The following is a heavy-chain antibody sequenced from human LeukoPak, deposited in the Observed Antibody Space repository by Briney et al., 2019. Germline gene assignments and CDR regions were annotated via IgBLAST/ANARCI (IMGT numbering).Heavy chain of an antibody. CDR3: ARDPRYCGGGSCYSEGFHH. CDR2: TYYRSKLYN. V-gene: IGHV6-1*01. CDR1: GDSVSSNSAA. D-gene: IGHD2-15*01. J-gene: IGHJ1*01. Sequence: SQTLSLTCAISGDSVSSNSAAWNWIRQSPSRGLEWLGRTYYRSKLYNDYAVSVKSRITINPDTSRNQFSLQLNSVTPEDTAVYYCARDPRYCGGGSCYSEGFHHWGQGTLVTVSS.